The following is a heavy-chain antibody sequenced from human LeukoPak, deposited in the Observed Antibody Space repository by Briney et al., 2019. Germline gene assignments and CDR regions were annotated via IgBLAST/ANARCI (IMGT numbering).Heavy chain of an antibody. J-gene: IGHJ5*02. V-gene: IGHV4-59*01. CDR2: IYYSGST. D-gene: IGHD1-14*01. CDR1: GGSISSYY. CDR3: ARGYQPHPEFDP. Sequence: SETLSLTCTVSGGSISSYYWSWIRQPPGKGLEWIGYIYYSGSTNYNPSLKSRVTISVDTSKNQFSLKLSSVTAADTAVYYCARGYQPHPEFDPWGQGTLVTVSS.